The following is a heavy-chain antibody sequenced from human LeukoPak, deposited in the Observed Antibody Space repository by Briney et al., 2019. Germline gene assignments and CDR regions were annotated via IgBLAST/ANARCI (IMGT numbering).Heavy chain of an antibody. D-gene: IGHD6-19*01. V-gene: IGHV4-34*01. CDR3: ARVRVAGSFYYYYGMDV. CDR1: GGSFSGYY. J-gene: IGHJ6*02. CDR2: INHSGST. Sequence: PSETLSLTCAVYGGSFSGYYWSWIRQPPGKGLEWIGEINHSGSTNYNPSLKSRVTISVDTSKNQFSLKLSSVTAADTAVYYCARVRVAGSFYYYYGMDVWGQGTTVTVSS.